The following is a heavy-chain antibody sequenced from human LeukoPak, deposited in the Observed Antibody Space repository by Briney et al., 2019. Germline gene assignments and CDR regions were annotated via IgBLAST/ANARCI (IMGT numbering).Heavy chain of an antibody. D-gene: IGHD2-2*01. V-gene: IGHV4-34*01. Sequence: SETLSLTCAVYGGSFSGYYWSWIRQPPGKGLEWIGEINHSGSTNYNPSFKSRVTISVDTSKTQFSLKLRTVTAADAAVYYCSRGVYCSSSSCYYICFWPWGQVALVTVSS. CDR1: GGSFSGYY. CDR3: SRGVYCSSSSCYYICFWP. J-gene: IGHJ5*02. CDR2: INHSGST.